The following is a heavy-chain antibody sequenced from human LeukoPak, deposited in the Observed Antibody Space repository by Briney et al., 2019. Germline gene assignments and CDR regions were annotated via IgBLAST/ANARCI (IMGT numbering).Heavy chain of an antibody. J-gene: IGHJ4*02. D-gene: IGHD3-10*01. CDR3: AKDHGLLWFGEVPEGY. V-gene: IGHV3-23*01. CDR2: ISGSGGST. Sequence: QTGGSLKLSCAASGFTFSSYAMRWVRQAPGKGLAWVSAISGSGGSTYYADSVKGRFTISRDNSRNTLYLQMNSLRAEDTAVYYCAKDHGLLWFGEVPEGYWGQGTLVTVSS. CDR1: GFTFSSYA.